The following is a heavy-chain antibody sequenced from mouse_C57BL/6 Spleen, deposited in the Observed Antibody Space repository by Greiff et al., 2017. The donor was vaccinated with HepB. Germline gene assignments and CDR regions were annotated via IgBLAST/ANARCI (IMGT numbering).Heavy chain of an antibody. D-gene: IGHD2-3*01. Sequence: VQLKESGPGLVKPSQSLSLTCSVTGYSITSGYYWNWIRQFPGNKLEWMGYISYDGSNNYNPSLKNRISITRDTSKNQFFLKLNSVTTEDTATYYCARADDGYSSWFAYWAKGLWSLSLQ. CDR1: GYSITSGYY. V-gene: IGHV3-6*01. CDR2: ISYDGSN. J-gene: IGHJ3*01. CDR3: ARADDGYSSWFAY.